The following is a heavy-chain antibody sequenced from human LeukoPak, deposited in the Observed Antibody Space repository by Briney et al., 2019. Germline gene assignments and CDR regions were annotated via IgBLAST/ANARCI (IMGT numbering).Heavy chain of an antibody. Sequence: AGGSLRLSCAASGFTFSSYSMTWVRQAPGKGLEWVSSISSSSSYIYYADSVKGRFTISRDNAKNSLYLQMNSLRAEDTAVYYCARGGIAAAGTPHYWGQGTLVTVSS. J-gene: IGHJ4*02. CDR1: GFTFSSYS. CDR3: ARGGIAAAGTPHY. D-gene: IGHD6-13*01. V-gene: IGHV3-21*01. CDR2: ISSSSSYI.